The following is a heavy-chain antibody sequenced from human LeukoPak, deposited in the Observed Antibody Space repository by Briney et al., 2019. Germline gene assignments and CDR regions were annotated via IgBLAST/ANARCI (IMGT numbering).Heavy chain of an antibody. CDR1: GFTFSSYG. CDR3: AREEYSSSSDY. Sequence: PGGSLRLSCAASGFTFSSYGMHWVRQAPGKGLEWVSYISSSGSTIYYADSVKGRFTISRDNAKNSLYLQMNSLRAEDTAVYYCAREEYSSSSDYWGQGTLVTVSS. D-gene: IGHD6-13*01. CDR2: ISSSGSTI. J-gene: IGHJ4*02. V-gene: IGHV3-48*04.